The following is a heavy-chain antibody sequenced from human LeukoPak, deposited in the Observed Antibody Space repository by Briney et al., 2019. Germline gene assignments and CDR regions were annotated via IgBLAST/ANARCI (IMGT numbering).Heavy chain of an antibody. Sequence: PGGSLRLSCAASGFTFDDYAMHWVRQAPGKGLEWVSAISGSGGSTYYADSVKGRFIISRDNSKNTLYLQMNSLRAEDTAVYYCARDFGSMVRGAHDYWGQGTLVTVSS. J-gene: IGHJ4*02. CDR1: GFTFDDYA. V-gene: IGHV3-23*01. CDR2: ISGSGGST. CDR3: ARDFGSMVRGAHDY. D-gene: IGHD3-10*01.